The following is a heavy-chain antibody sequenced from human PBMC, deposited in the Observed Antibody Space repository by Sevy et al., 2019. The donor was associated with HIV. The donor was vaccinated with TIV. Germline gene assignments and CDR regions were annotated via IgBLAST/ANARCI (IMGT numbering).Heavy chain of an antibody. J-gene: IGHJ4*02. Sequence: SETLSLTCTVSGGSISSYYWSWIRQPPGKGLEWIGYIYYSGSTNYNPSLKGRVTISVDTSKNQFSLKLISVTAADTAVYYCARGGGTASFDYWGQGTLVTVSS. D-gene: IGHD5-18*01. CDR1: GGSISSYY. CDR2: IYYSGST. V-gene: IGHV4-59*01. CDR3: ARGGGTASFDY.